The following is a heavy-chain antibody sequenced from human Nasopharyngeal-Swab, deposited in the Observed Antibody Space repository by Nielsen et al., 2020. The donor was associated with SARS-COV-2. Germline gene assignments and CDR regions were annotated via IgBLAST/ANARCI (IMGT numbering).Heavy chain of an antibody. CDR2: ISSSGSTI. J-gene: IGHJ3*02. D-gene: IGHD3-22*01. CDR1: GFTFSSYE. Sequence: GESLKISCAASGFTFSSYEMNWVRQAPGKGLEWVSYISSSGSTIYYADSVKGRFTISRDNAKNSLYLQMNSLRAEDTAVYCCAREGENDSSGYFSDAFDIWGQGTMVTVSS. V-gene: IGHV3-48*03. CDR3: AREGENDSSGYFSDAFDI.